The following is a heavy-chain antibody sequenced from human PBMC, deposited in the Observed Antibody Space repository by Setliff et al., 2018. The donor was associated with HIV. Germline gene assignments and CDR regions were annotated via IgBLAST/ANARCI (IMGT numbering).Heavy chain of an antibody. V-gene: IGHV4-39*02. Sequence: SETLSLTCTVSGGSISNSNYFWGWIRQPPGKGLEWVGRIYSSGSTYYQPSLQGRVSMSIDSSKNHFSLSLRYVTAADTAVYYCARSFSGRYFWSGYYTGPDPKGENAFDIWGQGTMVTVSS. CDR3: ARSFSGRYFWSGYYTGPDPKGENAFDI. CDR1: GGSISNSNYF. CDR2: IYSSGST. D-gene: IGHD3-3*01. J-gene: IGHJ3*02.